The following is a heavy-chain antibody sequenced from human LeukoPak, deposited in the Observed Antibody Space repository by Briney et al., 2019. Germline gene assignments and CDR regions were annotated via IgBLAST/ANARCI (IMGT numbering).Heavy chain of an antibody. CDR3: ASRAYGYSRAFDI. CDR2: INHSGST. D-gene: IGHD5-24*01. J-gene: IGHJ3*02. CDR1: GGSVSDYY. Sequence: SETLSLTCTISGGSVSDYYWSWIPQPPGKGLEWIGEINHSGSTNYNPSLKSRVTISVDTSKNQFSLKLSSVTAADTAVYYCASRAYGYSRAFDIWGQGTMVTVSS. V-gene: IGHV4-34*01.